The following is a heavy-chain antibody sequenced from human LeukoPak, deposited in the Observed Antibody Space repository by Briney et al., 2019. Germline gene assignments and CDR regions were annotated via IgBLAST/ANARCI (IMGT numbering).Heavy chain of an antibody. J-gene: IGHJ4*02. CDR2: ISGSGGST. CDR3: ANHPARGYSYGYAYFDY. Sequence: QTGGSLRLSCADSAFTFSSYAMSWVRQAPGKGLEWVSAISGSGGSTYYADSVKGRFTISRDNSKNTLYLQMNSLRAEDTAVYYCANHPARGYSYGYAYFDYWGQGTLVTVSS. V-gene: IGHV3-23*01. CDR1: AFTFSSYA. D-gene: IGHD5-18*01.